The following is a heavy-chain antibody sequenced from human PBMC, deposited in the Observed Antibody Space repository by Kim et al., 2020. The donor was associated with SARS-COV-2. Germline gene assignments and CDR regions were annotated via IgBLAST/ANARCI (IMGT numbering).Heavy chain of an antibody. D-gene: IGHD3-16*01. V-gene: IGHV6-1*01. Sequence: SQTLSLTCAISGDSVSSNSAAWTWIRQSPSRGLEWLGKTYYRSKLYNDYAVSVKSRITINPDTSKNQFSLQLNSVTPEDTAVYYCVREGYYFDYWGQGTLVTVSS. CDR3: VREGYYFDY. J-gene: IGHJ4*02. CDR2: TYYRSKLYN. CDR1: GDSVSSNSAA.